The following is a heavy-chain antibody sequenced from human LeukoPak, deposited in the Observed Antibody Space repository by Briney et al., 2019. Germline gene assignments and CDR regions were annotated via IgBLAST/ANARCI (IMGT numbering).Heavy chain of an antibody. CDR1: GGSFSGYY. D-gene: IGHD6-13*01. CDR2: INHSGST. J-gene: IGHJ4*02. V-gene: IGHV4-34*01. CDR3: ARERDSSSWYDIDY. Sequence: SETLSLTCAVYGGSFSGYYWSWIRQPPGKGLEWIGEINHSGSTNYNPSLKSRVTISVDTSKNQFSLKLSSVTAADTAVYYCARERDSSSWYDIDYWGQGTLVTVSS.